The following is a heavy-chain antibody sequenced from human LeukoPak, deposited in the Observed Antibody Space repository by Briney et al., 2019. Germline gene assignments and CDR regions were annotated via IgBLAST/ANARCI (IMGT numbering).Heavy chain of an antibody. CDR1: GFTISNYE. J-gene: IGHJ4*02. V-gene: IGHV3-48*03. D-gene: IGHD2-21*01. CDR2: IGVGGNNI. CDR3: ARETAHCGGDCFDY. Sequence: GGSLRLSCAASGFTISNYEFNWDRQAPGKGLEWVSYIGVGGNNIYYAESVRGRFTTSRDNAKNSLYLQLNSLRAEDTAVYYCARETAHCGGDCFDYWGQGTLVTVSS.